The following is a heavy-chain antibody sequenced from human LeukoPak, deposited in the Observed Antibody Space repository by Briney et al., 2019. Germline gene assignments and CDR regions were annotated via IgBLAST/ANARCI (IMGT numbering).Heavy chain of an antibody. J-gene: IGHJ4*01. Sequence: SLRLSCADSGFTFEDYAMHWVRRDLGGSMEWGSGISWNSGSIGYADSVKGRFTISRDNAKNSLYLQMNSLRAEDMALYYCAKDLTGYSSGWFDYWGQGTLVTVSS. CDR2: ISWNSGSI. CDR3: AKDLTGYSSGWFDY. D-gene: IGHD6-19*01. CDR1: GFTFEDYA. V-gene: IGHV3-9*03.